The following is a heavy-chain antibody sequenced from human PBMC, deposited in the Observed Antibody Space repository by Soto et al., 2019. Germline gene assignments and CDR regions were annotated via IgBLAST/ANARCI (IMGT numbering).Heavy chain of an antibody. CDR3: ARIPNERGGWFDP. CDR2: IIPYNGIT. J-gene: IGHJ5*02. CDR1: GYAFTSYG. D-gene: IGHD2-8*01. V-gene: IGHV1-18*01. Sequence: QIQLVQSGVEVKKPGASVKVSCKASGYAFTSYGLTWVRQAPGQGLEWMGWIIPYNGITNYAQKLQGRVTMTTDTSTSTAYMDLRSLRSDDTAVYYCARIPNERGGWFDPWGQGTLVTVSS.